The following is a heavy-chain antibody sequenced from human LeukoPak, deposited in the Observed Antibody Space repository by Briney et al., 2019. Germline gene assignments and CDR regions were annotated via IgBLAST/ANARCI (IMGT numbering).Heavy chain of an antibody. D-gene: IGHD2-2*01. J-gene: IGHJ3*02. CDR1: GGSISSYY. V-gene: IGHV4-59*08. CDR3: ARIPTNAVPAAHNGFDI. Sequence: PSETLSLTCTVSGGSISSYYLTWIRQPPGKGLEWIGYIYYSGSTNYNPSLKSRVTISVDTSKNQFSLKLSSVTAADTAVYYCARIPTNAVPAAHNGFDIWGQGTMLTVSS. CDR2: IYYSGST.